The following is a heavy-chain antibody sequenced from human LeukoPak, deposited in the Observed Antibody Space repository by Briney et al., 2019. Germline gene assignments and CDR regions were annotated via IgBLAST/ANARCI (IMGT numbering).Heavy chain of an antibody. CDR1: YTFTGXY. CDR3: ARLAVAGAHYYYYMDV. Sequence: YTFTGXYXHWXRQXPGQXXEXMXRINPNSGGTNYAQKFQGRVTMTRDTSISTAYMEVSRLRSDDTAVYYCARLAVAGAHYYYYMDVWGKGTTVTVSS. D-gene: IGHD6-19*01. V-gene: IGHV1-2*06. J-gene: IGHJ6*03. CDR2: INPNSGGT.